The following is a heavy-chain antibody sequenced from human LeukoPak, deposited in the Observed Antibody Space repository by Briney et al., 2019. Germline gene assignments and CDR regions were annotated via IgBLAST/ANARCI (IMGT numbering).Heavy chain of an antibody. J-gene: IGHJ4*02. CDR2: IYYSGST. Sequence: SETLSLTCTVSGGSISSSSYYWGWIRRPPGKGLEWIGTIYYSGSTYYNPSLKSRVTISVDTSKNQFSLKLSSVTAADTAVYYCARLGVHGYYYDRWGQGTLVTVSS. CDR3: ARLGVHGYYYDR. CDR1: GGSISSSSYY. V-gene: IGHV4-39*01. D-gene: IGHD3-22*01.